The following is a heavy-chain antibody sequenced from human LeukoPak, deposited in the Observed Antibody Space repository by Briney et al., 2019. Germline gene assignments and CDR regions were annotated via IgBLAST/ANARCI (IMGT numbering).Heavy chain of an antibody. Sequence: ASVKVPCKASGYTFTAYYIHWVRQAPGQGLEWMGWINPNSGDTKYSQKFQGRVTMTRDTSISTTYMELSGLTSDDTAVYYCARGYYDSGGPRLDYWGQGTLVTVSS. CDR1: GYTFTAYY. CDR3: ARGYYDSGGPRLDY. V-gene: IGHV1-2*02. J-gene: IGHJ4*02. CDR2: INPNSGDT. D-gene: IGHD3-22*01.